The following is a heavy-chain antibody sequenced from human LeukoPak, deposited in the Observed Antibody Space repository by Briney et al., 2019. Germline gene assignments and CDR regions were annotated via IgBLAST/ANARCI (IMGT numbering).Heavy chain of an antibody. V-gene: IGHV1-69*13. CDR3: ARGDLLPGIAVAGRRRAAFDI. D-gene: IGHD6-19*01. Sequence: ASVKVSCKASGGTFSSYAISWVRQAPGQGLEWMGGIIPIFGTANYAQKFQGRVTITADESTSTAYMELSSLRSEDTAVYYCARGDLLPGIAVAGRRRAAFDIWGQGTMVTVSS. CDR2: IIPIFGTA. J-gene: IGHJ3*02. CDR1: GGTFSSYA.